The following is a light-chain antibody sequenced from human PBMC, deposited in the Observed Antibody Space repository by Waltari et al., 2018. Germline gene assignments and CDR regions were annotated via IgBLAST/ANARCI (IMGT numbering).Light chain of an antibody. CDR3: SSYTSSNTYYV. CDR1: SSDVGGYNY. CDR2: EVS. V-gene: IGLV2-14*01. Sequence: QSALTQPASVSGSPGQSITISCTGTSSDVGGYNYVSWYQHHPGNAPKLMIYEVSNRPSGVSTRFSGSKSGNTASRTISGLQAEDEADYHCSSYTSSNTYYVFGTGTKVTVL. J-gene: IGLJ1*01.